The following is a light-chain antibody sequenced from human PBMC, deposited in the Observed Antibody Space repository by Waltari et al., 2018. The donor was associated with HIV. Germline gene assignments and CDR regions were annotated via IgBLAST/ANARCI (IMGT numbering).Light chain of an antibody. Sequence: QSALTQSTSVSGSPGQSITISCTGTSSDVGGYNYVSWYQQHPGKAPKLVIYNVSNRPSGGANRFSGSKSDNTASLTIAGLQAEDEAEYYCSSYTSSNTVIFGGGTRVTVL. CDR3: SSYTSSNTVI. CDR1: SSDVGGYNY. V-gene: IGLV2-14*01. CDR2: NVS. J-gene: IGLJ2*01.